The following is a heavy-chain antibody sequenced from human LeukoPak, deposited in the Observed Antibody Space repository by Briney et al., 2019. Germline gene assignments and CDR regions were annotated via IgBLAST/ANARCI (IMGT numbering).Heavy chain of an antibody. D-gene: IGHD4-17*01. CDR1: GFTFSSYS. CDR3: AGSVTTLLALDY. CDR2: ISSSSYI. Sequence: GGSLRLSCAASGFTFSSYSMNWVRQAPGKGLEWVSSISSSSYIYYAGSVKGRFTISRDNAKNSLYLQMNSLRAEDTAVYYCAGSVTTLLALDYWGQGTLVTVSS. J-gene: IGHJ4*02. V-gene: IGHV3-21*01.